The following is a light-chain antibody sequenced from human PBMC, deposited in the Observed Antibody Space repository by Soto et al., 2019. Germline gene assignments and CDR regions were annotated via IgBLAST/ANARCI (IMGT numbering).Light chain of an antibody. CDR3: SSYTSSSTPVV. Sequence: QSALTQPASVSGSPGQPITISCTGTSSDVGGYNYVSWYQQHPGKAPKLMIYDVSNRPSGVSNRFSGSKSGNTASLTISGLLAEDDADYYCSSYTSSSTPVVFGGGTKLTVL. CDR2: DVS. J-gene: IGLJ2*01. CDR1: SSDVGGYNY. V-gene: IGLV2-14*01.